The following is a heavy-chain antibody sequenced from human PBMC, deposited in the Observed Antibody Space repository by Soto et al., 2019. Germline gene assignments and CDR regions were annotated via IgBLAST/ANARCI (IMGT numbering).Heavy chain of an antibody. J-gene: IGHJ6*02. Sequence: GGSLRLSCAASGFTFSSYAMNWVRQAPGKGLEWVAVISYDGSNKYYAYSVKGRFTISRDNSKNTLYLQMNSLRAEDSAVYYCACWYSSSWSSYYGMDVWGQGTTVTVSS. CDR2: ISYDGSNK. CDR1: GFTFSSYA. D-gene: IGHD6-13*01. CDR3: ACWYSSSWSSYYGMDV. V-gene: IGHV3-30-3*01.